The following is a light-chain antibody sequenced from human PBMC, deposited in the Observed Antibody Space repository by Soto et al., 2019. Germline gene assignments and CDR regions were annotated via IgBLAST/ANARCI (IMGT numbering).Light chain of an antibody. CDR3: QQYNTYST. J-gene: IGKJ5*01. CDR1: QNIRNL. Sequence: DIQLTQSPSTVSAAFGDSVTITCRASQNIRNLLAWYQQKPGKAPKPLIYDASTLKTGVPSRFSGSGSGSEFNFTITGLQPDDFATYFCQQYNTYSTFGQGTRLEIK. CDR2: DAS. V-gene: IGKV1-5*01.